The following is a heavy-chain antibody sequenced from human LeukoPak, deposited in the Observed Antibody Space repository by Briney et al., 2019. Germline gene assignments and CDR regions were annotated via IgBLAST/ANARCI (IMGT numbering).Heavy chain of an antibody. CDR3: ARSYSGYDPALDY. CDR2: IYYSGST. D-gene: IGHD5-12*01. CDR1: GAPTSSNY. Sequence: SETLSLTCTVSGAPTSSNYGGWIRQPPGKGLEGIGYIYYSGSTNYNPSLKSRVTISVDTSKNQFSLKLSSVTAADTAVYYCARSYSGYDPALDYWGQGTLVTVSS. V-gene: IGHV4-59*01. J-gene: IGHJ4*02.